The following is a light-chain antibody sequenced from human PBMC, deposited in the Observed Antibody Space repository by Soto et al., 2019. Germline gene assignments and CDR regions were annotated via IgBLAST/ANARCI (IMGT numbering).Light chain of an antibody. CDR1: QSISRY. CDR3: QQSYGTPIT. CDR2: VAS. Sequence: DIQMTQSPSSLSASGGDRVTLTCPASQSISRYLNWYQQKPGKAPNLLIYVASSLQSEVPSRFSGSGSGTDFTLTITSLQPEDFATYYCQQSYGTPITFGQGTRLEIK. V-gene: IGKV1-39*01. J-gene: IGKJ5*01.